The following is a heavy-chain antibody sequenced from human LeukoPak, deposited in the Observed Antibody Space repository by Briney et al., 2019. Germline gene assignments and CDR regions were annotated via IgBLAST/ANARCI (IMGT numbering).Heavy chain of an antibody. J-gene: IGHJ6*02. CDR3: ARAPTPHASYYDFWSGYYSPHYYYGMDV. CDR1: GFTFSSYS. Sequence: PGGSLRLSCAASGFTFSSYSMNWVRQAPGKGLEWVSSISSSTHYIYYADSLKGRFTISRDNAKNSLYLQMNSLRAEDTAVYYCARAPTPHASYYDFWSGYYSPHYYYGMDVWGQGTTVTVSS. V-gene: IGHV3-21*01. D-gene: IGHD3-3*01. CDR2: ISSSTHYI.